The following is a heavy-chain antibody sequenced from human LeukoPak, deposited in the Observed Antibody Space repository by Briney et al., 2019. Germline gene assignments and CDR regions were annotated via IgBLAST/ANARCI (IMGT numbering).Heavy chain of an antibody. CDR3: ARGKRWLQLHWLDP. CDR2: IYYSGST. V-gene: IGHV4-39*01. Sequence: SETLSLPCTVSGGSISSSSYYWGWIRQPPGKGLEWIASIYYSGSTYYNPSLKSRVTISVDTSKNQFSLKLSSVTAADTAVYYCARGKRWLQLHWLDPWGQGTLVTVSS. J-gene: IGHJ5*02. D-gene: IGHD5-24*01. CDR1: GGSISSSSYY.